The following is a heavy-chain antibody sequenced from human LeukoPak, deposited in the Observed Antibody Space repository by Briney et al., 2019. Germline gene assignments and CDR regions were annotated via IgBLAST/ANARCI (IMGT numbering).Heavy chain of an antibody. J-gene: IGHJ4*02. Sequence: GGSLRLSCAASGFTFSSYAMSWVRQAPGKGLEWVSAISGSGGSTYCADSVKGRFTISRDNSKNTLYLQMNSLRAEDTAVYYCAKDPGDTAMPDEDYWGQGTLVTVSS. CDR2: ISGSGGST. D-gene: IGHD5-18*01. CDR1: GFTFSSYA. CDR3: AKDPGDTAMPDEDY. V-gene: IGHV3-23*01.